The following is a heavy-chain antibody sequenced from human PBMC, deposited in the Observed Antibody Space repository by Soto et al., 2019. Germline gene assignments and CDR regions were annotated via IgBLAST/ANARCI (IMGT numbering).Heavy chain of an antibody. CDR1: GGSFSCYY. V-gene: IGHV4-34*01. Sequence: SETLSLTCAVYGGSFSCYYWSWIRQPPGKGLEWIGEINHSGSTNYNPSLKSRVTISVDTSKNQFSLKLSSVTAADAAVYYCARYGKVGXYSYGFGEKYYYYGMDVWGQGTTVTVSS. D-gene: IGHD5-18*01. J-gene: IGHJ6*02. CDR3: ARYGKVGXYSYGFGEKYYYYGMDV. CDR2: INHSGST.